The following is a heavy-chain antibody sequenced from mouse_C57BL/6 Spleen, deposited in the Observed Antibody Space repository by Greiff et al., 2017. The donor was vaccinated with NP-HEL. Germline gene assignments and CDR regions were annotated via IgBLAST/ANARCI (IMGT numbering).Heavy chain of an antibody. CDR1: GFTFSSYG. Sequence: EVQLQESGGDLVKPGASLKLSCAASGFTFSSYGMSWVRQTPDKRLEWVATISRGGSYTYYPDSVKGRVTISRDNAKNTLYLQMSSLKSEDTAMYYCARHFYYDYPYYAMDYWGQGTSVTVSS. D-gene: IGHD2-4*01. V-gene: IGHV5-6*01. CDR2: ISRGGSYT. J-gene: IGHJ4*01. CDR3: ARHFYYDYPYYAMDY.